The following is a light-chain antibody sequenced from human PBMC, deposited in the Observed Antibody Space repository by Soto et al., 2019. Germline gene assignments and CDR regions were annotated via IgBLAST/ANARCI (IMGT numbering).Light chain of an antibody. J-gene: IGKJ2*01. Sequence: EIVLTQSPATLSLSPGERATFSCRASQSVSSDLVWYQQKPGQAPRLLIYDASNRATGIPDRFSGSGSGTDFTLTISRLEPEDFAVYYCQQYDTSIWAYTFGQGTKLEIK. CDR1: QSVSSD. CDR3: QQYDTSIWAYT. V-gene: IGKV3-11*01. CDR2: DAS.